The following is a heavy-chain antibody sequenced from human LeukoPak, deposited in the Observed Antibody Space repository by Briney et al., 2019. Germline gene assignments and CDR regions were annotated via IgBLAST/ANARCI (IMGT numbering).Heavy chain of an antibody. CDR2: IYYSGST. D-gene: IGHD7-27*01. CDR3: ARKNWGSGGYWYFDL. V-gene: IGHV4-59*01. Sequence: SETLSLTCTVSGGSISSYYWGWIRHPPGKGLEWIGYIYYSGSTNYNPSLKSRVTISVDTSKNQFSLKLSSVTAADTAVYYCARKNWGSGGYWYFDLWGRGTLVTVSS. J-gene: IGHJ2*01. CDR1: GGSISSYY.